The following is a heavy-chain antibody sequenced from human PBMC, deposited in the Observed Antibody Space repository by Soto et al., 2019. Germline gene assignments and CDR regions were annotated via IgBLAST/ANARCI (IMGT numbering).Heavy chain of an antibody. CDR2: MNPNSGNT. Sequence: QVQLVQSGAEVKKPGASVKVSCKASGYTFTSYDINWVGQATGQGLEWMGWMNPNSGNTGYAQKFQGRVNMTRNTCISTEYMEPRSLSSEDTAVYYCASGPEWLGLCAYWGQGTLVTVSS. J-gene: IGHJ4*02. V-gene: IGHV1-8*01. CDR3: ASGPEWLGLCAY. CDR1: GYTFTSYD. D-gene: IGHD5-12*01.